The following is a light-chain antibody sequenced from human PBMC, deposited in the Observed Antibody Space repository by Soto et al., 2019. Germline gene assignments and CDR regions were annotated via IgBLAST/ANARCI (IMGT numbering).Light chain of an antibody. CDR2: GAS. CDR1: QSVSSTY. V-gene: IGKV3-20*01. CDR3: QQSGT. J-gene: IGKJ2*02. Sequence: EIVLTQSPGTLSLSPGERATLSCRASQSVSSTYLAWYQQKPGQAPRLLIYGASSRATGIPDRFSGSGSGTDFTLTIRRLEPEDFAVYYCQQSGTFGQGTKVDI.